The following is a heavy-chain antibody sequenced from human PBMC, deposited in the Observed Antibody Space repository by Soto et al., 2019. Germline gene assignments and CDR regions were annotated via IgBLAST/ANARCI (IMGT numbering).Heavy chain of an antibody. J-gene: IGHJ4*02. CDR2: ISGDGINT. CDR3: ARGNLSFDFDS. V-gene: IGHV3-30*03. D-gene: IGHD3-10*01. CDR1: GFNFGFFG. Sequence: QIHLVESGGDVVQPGRSLRLSCAASGFNFGFFGMHWVRQAPGKGLEWVAFISGDGINTHYADSVRGRFTLSRDYSKKTMYLQMHTLREDDTALYCCARGNLSFDFDSWGQGNLVTVSS.